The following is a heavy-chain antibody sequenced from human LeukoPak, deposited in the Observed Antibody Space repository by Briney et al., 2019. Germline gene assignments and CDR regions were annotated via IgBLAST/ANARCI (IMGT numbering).Heavy chain of an antibody. J-gene: IGHJ4*02. CDR2: ISAYNGNT. D-gene: IGHD3-10*01. CDR3: ARVPAYGSGSYINY. V-gene: IGHV1-18*01. CDR1: GDSFHSYA. Sequence: ASVKVSCKPSGDSFHSYAISWVRQAPGQGLEWMGWISAYNGNTNYAQKLQGRVTMTTDTSTSTAYMELRSLRSDDTAVYYCARVPAYGSGSYINYWGQGTLVTVSS.